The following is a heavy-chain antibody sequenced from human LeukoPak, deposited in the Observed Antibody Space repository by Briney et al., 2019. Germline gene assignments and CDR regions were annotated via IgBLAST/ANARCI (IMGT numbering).Heavy chain of an antibody. D-gene: IGHD1-26*01. CDR2: ISGSGGRT. CDR3: ARDTRTFDY. Sequence: GGSLRLSCAASGFTFSSYTMSWVRQTPGKGLEWVSAISGSGGRTYFADSVKGRFTISRDNAKNSLFLQMNSLRAEDTAVYYCARDTRTFDYWGQGTLVTVSS. CDR1: GFTFSSYT. V-gene: IGHV3-23*01. J-gene: IGHJ4*02.